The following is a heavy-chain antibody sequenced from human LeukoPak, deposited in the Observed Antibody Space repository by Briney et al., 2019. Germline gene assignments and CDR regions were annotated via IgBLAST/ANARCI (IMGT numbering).Heavy chain of an antibody. CDR3: ARSYRPPPYYYYYMDV. D-gene: IGHD3-16*02. CDR1: GFTFSDYY. CDR2: ISSSGSTI. J-gene: IGHJ6*03. V-gene: IGHV3-11*04. Sequence: GGSLRLSCAASGFTFSDYYMCWIRQAPGKGLEWVSYISSSGSTIYYADSVKGRFTISRDNAKNSLYLQMNSLRAEDTAVYYCARSYRPPPYYYYYMDVWGKGTTVTVSS.